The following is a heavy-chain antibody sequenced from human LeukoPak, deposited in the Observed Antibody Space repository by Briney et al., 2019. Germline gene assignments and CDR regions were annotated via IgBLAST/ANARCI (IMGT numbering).Heavy chain of an antibody. CDR1: GLTFSSYW. CDR2: IKTDGSST. D-gene: IGHD3-22*01. CDR3: ASGYYYNYFDD. Sequence: PGGSLRLSCAASGLTFSSYWMHWVRQAPGKGLVWVSRIKTDGSSTTYADSVKGRFTVSRDNAKNTLYLQMNSLKAEDTAVYYCASGYYYNYFDDWGQGTLVTVSS. J-gene: IGHJ4*02. V-gene: IGHV3-74*01.